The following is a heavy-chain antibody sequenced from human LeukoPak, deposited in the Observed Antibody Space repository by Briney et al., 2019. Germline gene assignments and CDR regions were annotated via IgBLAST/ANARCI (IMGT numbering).Heavy chain of an antibody. Sequence: GGSLRLSCAASGFTFSTFAMIWVRQPPGKGLEWVSSIFPSGGEIHYADSVRGRFTISRDNSKSTLSLQMNSLRAEDSAIYYCATYRQVLLPFESWGQGTLVTVSS. CDR3: ATYRQVLLPFES. J-gene: IGHJ4*02. CDR2: IFPSGGEI. CDR1: GFTFSTFA. V-gene: IGHV3-23*01. D-gene: IGHD2-8*02.